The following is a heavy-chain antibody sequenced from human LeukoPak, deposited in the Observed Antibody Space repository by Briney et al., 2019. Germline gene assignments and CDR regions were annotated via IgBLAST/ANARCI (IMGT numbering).Heavy chain of an antibody. CDR1: GGSISSGSYY. CDR3: ARDGLHHNWFDP. CDR2: IYHSGST. J-gene: IGHJ5*02. V-gene: IGHV4-39*07. Sequence: SQTLSLTCTVSGGSISSGSYYWSWIRQPPGKGLEWIGSIYHSGSTYYNPSLKSRVTISVDTSKNQFSLKLSSVTAADTAVYYCARDGLHHNWFDPWGQGTLVTVSS. D-gene: IGHD4-11*01.